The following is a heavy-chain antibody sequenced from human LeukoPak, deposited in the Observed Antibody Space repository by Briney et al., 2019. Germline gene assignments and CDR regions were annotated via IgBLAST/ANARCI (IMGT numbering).Heavy chain of an antibody. Sequence: GGSLRLSCAASAFTFSSYTMSWVRQAPGKGLEWVSAISNSGGSTYYADSVKGRFTICRDNSKNTLYLQMNSLRAEDTAVYYCAKDGYVSWEYQSSHFDYWGQGTLVTVSS. CDR3: AKDGYVSWEYQSSHFDY. CDR1: AFTFSSYT. D-gene: IGHD2-2*03. CDR2: ISNSGGST. V-gene: IGHV3-23*01. J-gene: IGHJ4*02.